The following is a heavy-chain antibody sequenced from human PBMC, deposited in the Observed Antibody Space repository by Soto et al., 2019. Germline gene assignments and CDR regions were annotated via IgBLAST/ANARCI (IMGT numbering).Heavy chain of an antibody. CDR3: AVVTKVSLDY. D-gene: IGHD2-21*02. Sequence: QVQLQESGPGLVKPSETLSLTCTVSGGSVSSGSYYWSWIRQPPGKGLEWIGYIYYSGSTNYNPSLKSRVTISVDTSKNQYSLKLSSVTAADTAVYYCAVVTKVSLDYRVQGTLVTVSS. CDR1: GGSVSSGSYY. V-gene: IGHV4-61*01. CDR2: IYYSGST. J-gene: IGHJ4*02.